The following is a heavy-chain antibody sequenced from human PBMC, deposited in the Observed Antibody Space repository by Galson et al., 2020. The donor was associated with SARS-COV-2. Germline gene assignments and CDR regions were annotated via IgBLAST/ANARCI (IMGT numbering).Heavy chain of an antibody. D-gene: IGHD3-22*01. CDR3: ARDRSSGGADSSGYLGDAFDI. J-gene: IGHJ3*02. Sequence: SETLSLTCSVSGGSISSSPYYWGWIRQPPGKGLEWIGSIYYSGSTYYNPSLKSRVTISVHTSKNQFSLKLTSVTAADTAVYYCARDRSSGGADSSGYLGDAFDIWGQGTLVTVSS. CDR2: IYYSGST. CDR1: GGSISSSPYY. V-gene: IGHV4-39*07.